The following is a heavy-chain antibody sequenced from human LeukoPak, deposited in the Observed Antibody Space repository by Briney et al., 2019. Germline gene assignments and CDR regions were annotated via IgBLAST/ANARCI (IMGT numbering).Heavy chain of an antibody. V-gene: IGHV3-30*18. CDR1: GFTFSNYG. Sequence: PGGSLRLSCAASGFTFSNYGMHWVRQAPGKGLEWVAVISYDESSKYYADSVKGRFTISRDNSKNTLDLQMNSLRAEDTAVYYCAKDQRYSSGWSADYWGQGTLVTVSS. CDR3: AKDQRYSSGWSADY. CDR2: ISYDESSK. D-gene: IGHD6-19*01. J-gene: IGHJ4*02.